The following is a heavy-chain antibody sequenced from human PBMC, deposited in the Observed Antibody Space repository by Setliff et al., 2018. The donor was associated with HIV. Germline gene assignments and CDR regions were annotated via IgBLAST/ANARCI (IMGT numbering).Heavy chain of an antibody. V-gene: IGHV1-18*01. Sequence: ASVKVSCKVSGGTFSSYAISWVRQAPGQGLEWMGWMSAYSGDTKYAQKIQGRVNMTRDTSTDTAYVELRSLRFDDTALYYCVRGYYYDKTGYGTFDIWGQGTVVTVSS. CDR1: GGTFSSYA. D-gene: IGHD3-22*01. CDR3: VRGYYYDKTGYGTFDI. CDR2: MSAYSGDT. J-gene: IGHJ3*02.